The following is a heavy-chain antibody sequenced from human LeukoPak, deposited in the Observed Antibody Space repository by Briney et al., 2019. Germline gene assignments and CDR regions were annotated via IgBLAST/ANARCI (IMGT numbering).Heavy chain of an antibody. V-gene: IGHV3-7*01. CDR2: IKEDGSEK. CDR3: ARVPWGVFDY. CDR1: GFTFSTYW. D-gene: IGHD3-10*01. Sequence: PGGSLRLSCAASGFTFSTYWMSWVRQAPGKGLEWVANIKEDGSEKYYVDSVRGRFSISRDNAKNSLYLQMNSLRAEDTAVYFCARVPWGVFDYWGQGTLVTVSS. J-gene: IGHJ4*02.